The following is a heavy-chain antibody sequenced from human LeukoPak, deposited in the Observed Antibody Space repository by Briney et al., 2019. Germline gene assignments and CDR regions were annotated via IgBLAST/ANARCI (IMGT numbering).Heavy chain of an antibody. CDR1: GFTFSSYA. CDR3: ARAAAARLYYYYYMDV. CDR2: ISSNGGIT. Sequence: GGSLRLSCAASGFTFSSYAMHWVRQAPGKGPEYVSAISSNGGITYYANSVKGRFTISRDNSKNTLYLQMGSLRAEDMAVYYCARAAAARLYYYYYMDVWGKGTTVTVSS. D-gene: IGHD6-6*01. J-gene: IGHJ6*03. V-gene: IGHV3-64*01.